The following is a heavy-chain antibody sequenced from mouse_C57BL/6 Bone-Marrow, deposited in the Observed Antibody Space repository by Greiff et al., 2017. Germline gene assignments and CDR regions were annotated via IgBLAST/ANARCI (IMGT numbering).Heavy chain of an antibody. D-gene: IGHD2-5*01. Sequence: QVQLQQSGPELVKPGASVKISCKASGYSFTSYYIHWVKQRPGQGLEWIGWIYPGSGNTKYNEKFKGKATLTADTSSSTAYMQLSSLTSDDSAVYYCASPSYYSNWYFDVWGTGTTVTVSS. J-gene: IGHJ1*03. V-gene: IGHV1-66*01. CDR3: ASPSYYSNWYFDV. CDR2: IYPGSGNT. CDR1: GYSFTSYY.